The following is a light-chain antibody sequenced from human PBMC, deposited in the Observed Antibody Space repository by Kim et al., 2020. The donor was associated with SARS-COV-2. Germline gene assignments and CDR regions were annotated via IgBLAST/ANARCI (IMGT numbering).Light chain of an antibody. CDR1: QDIRND. CDR3: LQHNTYPLT. V-gene: IGKV1-17*01. J-gene: IGKJ4*01. Sequence: ASVGDRVTITCRAGQDIRNDLGWYQQKPEKAPRRLIYAATTLESGVSSRFSGSGSGTEFTLTISSLQPEDFATYYCLQHNTYPLTFGGGTKVDIK. CDR2: AAT.